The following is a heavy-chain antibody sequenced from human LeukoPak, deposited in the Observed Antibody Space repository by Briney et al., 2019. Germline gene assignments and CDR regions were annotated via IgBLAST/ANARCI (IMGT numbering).Heavy chain of an antibody. CDR2: ISGSGSNT. CDR3: MDV. J-gene: IGHJ6*03. V-gene: IGHV3-23*01. Sequence: GGSLRLSCATSGFTFTTYGMIWVRQAPGKGLEWVLGISGSGSNTYYADPAKGRFTSSRDSSKRTVYLHMNSLRAEDTAVYYYMDVLGKGTTVTVSS. CDR1: GFTFTTYG.